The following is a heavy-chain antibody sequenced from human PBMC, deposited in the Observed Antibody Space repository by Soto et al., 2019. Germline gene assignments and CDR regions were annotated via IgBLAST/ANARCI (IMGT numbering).Heavy chain of an antibody. D-gene: IGHD6-13*01. V-gene: IGHV4-59*01. Sequence: SETLSLTCTVSGGSISSYYWSWIRQPPGKGLEWIGYIYYSGSTNYNPSLKSRVTISVDTSKNHFSLKLSSVTAADTAVYYCARVSKHSSCLDYWGQGTLVTVSS. CDR1: GGSISSYY. CDR3: ARVSKHSSCLDY. J-gene: IGHJ4*02. CDR2: IYYSGST.